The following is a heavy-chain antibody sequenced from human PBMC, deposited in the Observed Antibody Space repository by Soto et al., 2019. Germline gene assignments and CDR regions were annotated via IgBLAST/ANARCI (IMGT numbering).Heavy chain of an antibody. CDR2: IRSKAYGGTT. J-gene: IGHJ3*02. Sequence: EVQLVESGGGLVQLVRPLRLACLGAGFEFGDDVVSWFRQAPGKGLEWVGIIRSKAYGGTTEYAASVKGRFTISRDDSKNIAYLQMNSLRIEDPALYYCSRVRDIVVSDAFDIWGQGTMVIVSS. CDR1: GFEFGDDV. CDR3: SRVRDIVVSDAFDI. V-gene: IGHV3-49*03. D-gene: IGHD2-15*01.